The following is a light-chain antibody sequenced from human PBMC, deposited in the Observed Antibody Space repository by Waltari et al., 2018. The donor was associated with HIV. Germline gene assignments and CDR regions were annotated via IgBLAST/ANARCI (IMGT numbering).Light chain of an antibody. CDR3: QQYNNWSHT. V-gene: IGKV3-15*01. Sequence: EIVMTQSPATLSVSPGERAILSCRAGQSVSTNLAWYQQKPGIPARFSGSGSGTEFTLTISSLQSEDFAVYFCQQYNNWSHTFGQGTKLEIK. J-gene: IGKJ2*01. CDR1: QSVSTN.